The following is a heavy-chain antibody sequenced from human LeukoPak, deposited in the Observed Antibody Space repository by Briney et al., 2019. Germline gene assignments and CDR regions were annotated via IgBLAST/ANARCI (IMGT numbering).Heavy chain of an antibody. CDR3: AREDVGATTDY. V-gene: IGHV4-39*07. Sequence: SETLSLTCTVSGGSISSSSYYWGWIRQPPGKGLEWIGSIYYSGSTYYNPSLKSRVTISVDTSKNQFSLKLSSVTAADTAVYYCAREDVGATTDYWGQGTLVTVSS. CDR2: IYYSGST. D-gene: IGHD1-26*01. CDR1: GGSISSSSYY. J-gene: IGHJ4*02.